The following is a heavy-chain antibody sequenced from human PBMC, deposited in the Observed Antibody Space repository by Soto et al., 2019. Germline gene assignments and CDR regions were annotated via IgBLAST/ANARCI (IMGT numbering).Heavy chain of an antibody. V-gene: IGHV4-59*01. CDR1: GGSISSYY. CDR3: AREGDYNYGMDV. J-gene: IGHJ6*02. Sequence: SETLSLTCTVSGGSISSYYWSWIRQPPGKGLEWIGYIYYSGSTNYNPSLKSRVTISVDTSKNQFSLKLSSVTAADTAVYYCAREGDYNYGMDVWGQGTTVTVSS. CDR2: IYYSGST.